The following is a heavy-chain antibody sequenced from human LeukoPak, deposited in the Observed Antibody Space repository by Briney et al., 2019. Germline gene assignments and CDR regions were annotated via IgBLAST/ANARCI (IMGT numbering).Heavy chain of an antibody. CDR2: IYYSGGT. CDR1: GGSISSSSYY. J-gene: IGHJ5*02. CDR3: ARVNIVVVPAAMPINWFDP. D-gene: IGHD2-2*01. V-gene: IGHV4-61*01. Sequence: SETLSLTCTVSGGSISSSSYYWSWIRQPPGKGLEWIGYIYYSGGTNYNPTLQSRVTISVDTSKNQFSLKLSSVTAADTAVYYCARVNIVVVPAAMPINWFDPWGQGTLVTVSS.